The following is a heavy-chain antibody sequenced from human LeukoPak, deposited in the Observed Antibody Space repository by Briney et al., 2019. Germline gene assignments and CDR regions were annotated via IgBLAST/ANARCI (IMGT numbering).Heavy chain of an antibody. Sequence: PGRSLRLSCAASGFTFSSYAMHWVRQAPGKGLEWVAVISYDGSNKYYADSVKGRFTISRDNSKNTLYLQMNSLRAEDTAVYYCAKEFWSAAEPAEYFQHWGQGTLVTVSS. D-gene: IGHD6-13*01. CDR2: ISYDGSNK. J-gene: IGHJ1*01. V-gene: IGHV3-30-3*01. CDR1: GFTFSSYA. CDR3: AKEFWSAAEPAEYFQH.